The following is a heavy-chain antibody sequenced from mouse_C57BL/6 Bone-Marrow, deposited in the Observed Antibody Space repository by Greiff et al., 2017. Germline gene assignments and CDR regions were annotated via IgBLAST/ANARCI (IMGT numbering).Heavy chain of an antibody. D-gene: IGHD1-1*01. V-gene: IGHV1-69*01. J-gene: IGHJ1*03. Sequence: QVQLKQPGAELVMPGASVKLSCKASGYTFTSYWMHWVKQRPGQGLEWIGEIDPSDSYTNYNQKFKGKSTLTVDKSSSTAYMQLSSLTSEDSAVYYCARSTTVGVVGGTGTTVTVSS. CDR1: GYTFTSYW. CDR2: IDPSDSYT. CDR3: ARSTTVGVV.